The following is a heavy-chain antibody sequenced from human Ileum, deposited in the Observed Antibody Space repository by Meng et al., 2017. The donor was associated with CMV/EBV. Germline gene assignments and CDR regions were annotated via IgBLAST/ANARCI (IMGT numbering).Heavy chain of an antibody. CDR1: GYTFTDRY. Sequence: QVQLIQCGTAVKTLGATVKVSCKAFGYTFTDRYLHWVRQAPGQGPECLGWINPKDGDTDYTESFKGRVTLTRDTSITNAYMELHNLKSDDTAIYYCARENWVYDLWGQGTLVTVSS. D-gene: IGHD2/OR15-2a*01. J-gene: IGHJ5*02. V-gene: IGHV1-2*02. CDR2: INPKDGDT. CDR3: ARENWVYDL.